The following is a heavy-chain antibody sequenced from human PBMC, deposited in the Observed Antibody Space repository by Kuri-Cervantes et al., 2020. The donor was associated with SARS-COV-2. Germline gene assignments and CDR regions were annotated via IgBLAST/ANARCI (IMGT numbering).Heavy chain of an antibody. CDR3: ARGSVGTTVRDIDY. J-gene: IGHJ4*02. CDR2: IYYSGST. Sequence: SETLSLTCTVSGGSTSSYYWSWIRQPPGKGLEWIGYIYYSGSTNYNPSLKSRVTISVDTSKNQFSLKLSSVTAADTAVYYCARGSVGTTVRDIDYWGQGNLVTVSS. CDR1: GGSTSSYY. V-gene: IGHV4-59*08. D-gene: IGHD1/OR15-1a*01.